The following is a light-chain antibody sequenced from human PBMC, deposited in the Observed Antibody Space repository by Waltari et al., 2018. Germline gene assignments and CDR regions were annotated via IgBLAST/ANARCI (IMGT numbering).Light chain of an antibody. CDR2: AAS. Sequence: IQLTQSPSSLSASVGDRVTLTCRPSQGISNYLAWYQQKPGKAPKVLIYAASTLQSGVPSRFSGSGSGTDFTLTIGSLQPEDFATYFCQQYNTNSPWTFGQGTKVEIK. V-gene: IGKV1-9*01. CDR3: QQYNTNSPWT. CDR1: QGISNY. J-gene: IGKJ1*01.